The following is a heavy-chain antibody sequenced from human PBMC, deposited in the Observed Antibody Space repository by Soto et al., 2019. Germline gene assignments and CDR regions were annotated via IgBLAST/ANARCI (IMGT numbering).Heavy chain of an antibody. Sequence: LSLTCTVSGGSISSYYWGWSLQPPGKGLEWIGYIYYSGSTNYNPSLKSRVTISVDTSKNQFSLTLRSVTAADTAVYYCARDYGDYSFFFDYWGQGALVTVSS. CDR2: IYYSGST. D-gene: IGHD4-17*01. J-gene: IGHJ4*02. V-gene: IGHV4-59*01. CDR1: GGSISSYY. CDR3: ARDYGDYSFFFDY.